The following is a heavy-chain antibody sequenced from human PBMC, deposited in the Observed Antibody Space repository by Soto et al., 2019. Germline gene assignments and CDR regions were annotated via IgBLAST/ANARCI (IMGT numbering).Heavy chain of an antibody. CDR3: ARTQGFMDV. V-gene: IGHV6-1*01. J-gene: IGHJ6*02. CDR2: TYYRSKWYN. Sequence: SQTLSLTCAISGDSVSSKSAAWNWIRQSPSRGLEWLGRTYYRSKWYNEYAVSMKGRITINPDTSRNQFSLQLNYVTPEDTAVYYCARTQGFMDVWGLGTTVTVSS. CDR1: GDSVSSKSAA.